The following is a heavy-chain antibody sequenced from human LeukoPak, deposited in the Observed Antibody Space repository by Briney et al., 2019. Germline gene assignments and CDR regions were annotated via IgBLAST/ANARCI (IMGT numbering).Heavy chain of an antibody. CDR1: GGTFSSYA. V-gene: IGHV1-69*04. CDR2: IIPILGIA. D-gene: IGHD2-15*01. CDR3: ARDEGYCSGGSCHTTLVGPY. Sequence: GASVKVSCKASGGTFSSYAISWVRQAPGQGLEWMGRIIPILGIANYAQKVQGRVTITADKSTSTAYMELSSLRSEATAVYYCARDEGYCSGGSCHTTLVGPYWGQGTLVTVSS. J-gene: IGHJ4*02.